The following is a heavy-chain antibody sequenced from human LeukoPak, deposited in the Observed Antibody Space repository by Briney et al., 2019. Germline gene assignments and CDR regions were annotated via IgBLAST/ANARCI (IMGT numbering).Heavy chain of an antibody. CDR2: ISSSGSTI. CDR1: GFTFSSYE. Sequence: PGGSLRLSCAASGFTFSSYEMNWVRQAPGKGLEGVSYISSSGSTIYYADSVKGRFTISSDTAKISLYLHMNSLRAEDPALYYCAKAQRTYMVRGVLFYFDYWGQGTLVTVSS. D-gene: IGHD3-10*01. V-gene: IGHV3-48*03. J-gene: IGHJ4*02. CDR3: AKAQRTYMVRGVLFYFDY.